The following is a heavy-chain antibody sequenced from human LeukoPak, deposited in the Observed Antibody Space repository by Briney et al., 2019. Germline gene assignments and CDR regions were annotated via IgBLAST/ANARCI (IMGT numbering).Heavy chain of an antibody. Sequence: PGGSLRLSCAASGFTVSDNYMSWVRPAPGEGLEWVSVIYSGGTTYSADSVKGRFTISRDNSKNTLYLQMNSLRAEDTAVYYCARHDSWAGWFDPWGQGTLVTVSS. CDR2: IYSGGTT. V-gene: IGHV3-53*01. J-gene: IGHJ5*02. D-gene: IGHD3-22*01. CDR1: GFTVSDNY. CDR3: ARHDSWAGWFDP.